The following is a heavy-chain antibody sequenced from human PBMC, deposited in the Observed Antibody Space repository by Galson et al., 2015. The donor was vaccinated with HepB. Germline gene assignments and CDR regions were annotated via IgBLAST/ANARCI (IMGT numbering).Heavy chain of an antibody. Sequence: WVRQAPGKGLEWVSYISSSSSTIYYADSVKGRFTISRDNAKNSLYLQMNSLRDEDTAVYYCARDSRYCSGGSCSYFDYWGQGTLVTVSS. V-gene: IGHV3-48*02. CDR2: ISSSSSTI. D-gene: IGHD2-15*01. CDR3: ARDSRYCSGGSCSYFDY. J-gene: IGHJ4*02.